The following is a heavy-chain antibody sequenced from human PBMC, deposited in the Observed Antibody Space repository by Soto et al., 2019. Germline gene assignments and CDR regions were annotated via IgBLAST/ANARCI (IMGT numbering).Heavy chain of an antibody. CDR1: GGTFSSYA. D-gene: IGHD2-2*01. CDR2: IIPIFGTA. V-gene: IGHV1-69*13. CDR3: ATKGESGDPGYCISTSCYYYYYYGMDV. J-gene: IGHJ6*02. Sequence: SVKVSCKASGGTFSSYAISWVRQAPGQGLEWMGGIIPIFGTANYAQKFQGRVTITADESTSTAYMELSSLSSEDTAVYYCATKGESGDPGYCISTSCYYYYYYGMDVWGQGTTVTVSS.